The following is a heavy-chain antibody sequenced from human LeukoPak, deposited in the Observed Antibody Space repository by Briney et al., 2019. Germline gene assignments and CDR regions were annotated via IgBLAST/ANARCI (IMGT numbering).Heavy chain of an antibody. CDR1: GGSISSYY. CDR2: IYTGGNT. J-gene: IGHJ4*02. V-gene: IGHV4-4*08. CDR3: ARGLGTTNFDY. D-gene: IGHD1-14*01. Sequence: SETLSLTCSVSGGSISSYYWSWIRQPPGKGLGWIGRIYTGGNTNYNPSLKSRVTTSVDTSRNQFSLELNPVTAADTAVYYCARGLGTTNFDYWGQGTLVTVSS.